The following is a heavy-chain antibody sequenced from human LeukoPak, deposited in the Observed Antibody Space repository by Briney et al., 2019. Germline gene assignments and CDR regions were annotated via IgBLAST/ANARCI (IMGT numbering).Heavy chain of an antibody. CDR3: AKHESITIFGVAADAFDI. Sequence: GGSLRLSCAASGFTFSSYAMSWVRQAPGKGLEWVSAISGSGGSTYYADSVKGRFTISRDNSKNTLYLQMNSLRAEDTAVYYCAKHESITIFGVAADAFDIWGQGTMVTVSS. J-gene: IGHJ3*02. D-gene: IGHD3-3*01. V-gene: IGHV3-23*01. CDR1: GFTFSSYA. CDR2: ISGSGGST.